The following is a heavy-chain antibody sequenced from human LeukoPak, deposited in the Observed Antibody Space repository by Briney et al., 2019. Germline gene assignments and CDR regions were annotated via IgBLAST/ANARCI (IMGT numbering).Heavy chain of an antibody. Sequence: SETLSLTCAVYGGSFSGYYWSWIRQPPGKGLEWIGEINHSGSTNYNPSLKSRVTISLSTSKNQFSLQLSSVPAADTAVYYGARGPRVLRFLEWLLKPNWFDPWGQGTLVTVSS. J-gene: IGHJ5*02. CDR3: ARGPRVLRFLEWLLKPNWFDP. CDR2: INHSGST. D-gene: IGHD3-3*01. V-gene: IGHV4-34*01. CDR1: GGSFSGYY.